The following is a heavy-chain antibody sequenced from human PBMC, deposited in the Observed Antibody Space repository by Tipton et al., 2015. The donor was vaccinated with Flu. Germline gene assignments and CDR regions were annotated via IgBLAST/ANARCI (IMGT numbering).Heavy chain of an antibody. Sequence: TLSLTCTVSGGSLSSYYWTWIRQPAGKGLEWIGRIYTNEDRKYNPFLRGRLTMSVDASKKEFSLKLNSVTAADTAVYYCARGSGSGTLMIFDLWGQGMLVTVSS. CDR3: ARGSGSGTLMIFDL. D-gene: IGHD3-10*01. CDR2: IYTNEDR. V-gene: IGHV4-4*07. CDR1: GGSLSSYY. J-gene: IGHJ4*02.